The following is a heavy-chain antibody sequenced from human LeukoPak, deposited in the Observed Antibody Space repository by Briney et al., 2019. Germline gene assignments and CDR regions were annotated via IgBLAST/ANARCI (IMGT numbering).Heavy chain of an antibody. CDR3: AKTSRGNSGYDSPFHY. Sequence: TGGSLRLSCAASGFTFSSYSMNWVRLAPGKGLEWVSSISSGSSYIYYADSVKGRSTISRDNAKNTLYLQMNSLRAEDTAIYYCAKTSRGNSGYDSPFHYWGQGTLVTVSS. CDR2: ISSGSSYI. CDR1: GFTFSSYS. D-gene: IGHD5-12*01. J-gene: IGHJ4*02. V-gene: IGHV3-21*04.